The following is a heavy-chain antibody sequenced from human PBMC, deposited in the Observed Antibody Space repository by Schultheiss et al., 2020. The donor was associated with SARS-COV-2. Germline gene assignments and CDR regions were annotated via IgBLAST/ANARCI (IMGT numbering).Heavy chain of an antibody. Sequence: GESLKISCAASGFTFSNAWMSWVRQAPGKGLEWVSYISSSGSTIYYADSVKGRFTISRDNAKNSLYLQMNSLRAEDTAVYYCARTLAGTFAFDIWGQGTMVTVSS. J-gene: IGHJ3*02. CDR1: GFTFSNAW. CDR2: ISSSGSTI. V-gene: IGHV3-11*04. D-gene: IGHD6-19*01. CDR3: ARTLAGTFAFDI.